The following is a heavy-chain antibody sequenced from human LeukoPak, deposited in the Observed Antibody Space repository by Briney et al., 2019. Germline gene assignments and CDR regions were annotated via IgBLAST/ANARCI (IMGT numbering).Heavy chain of an antibody. J-gene: IGHJ6*03. D-gene: IGHD1-26*01. Sequence: ASVKVSCKASGYNFNIYYVHWVRQAPGQGLEWMGWIIPDSGDTHYAQKFQGRVTVTSDTSIRTAYMDLSRLRSDDTAVYYCAGQWELLDYYYMDVWGKGTTVTASS. V-gene: IGHV1-2*02. CDR1: GYNFNIYY. CDR3: AGQWELLDYYYMDV. CDR2: IIPDSGDT.